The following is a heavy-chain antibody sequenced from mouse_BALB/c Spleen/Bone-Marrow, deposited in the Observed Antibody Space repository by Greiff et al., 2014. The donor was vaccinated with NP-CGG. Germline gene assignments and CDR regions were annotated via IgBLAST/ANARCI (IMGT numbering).Heavy chain of an antibody. J-gene: IGHJ4*01. V-gene: IGHV1S30*01. CDR1: GYSFTGYY. CDR2: VNPNKGGT. CDR3: ARVEGLYYGMDY. Sequence: EVQLQQSGPDLVKPGASVKISCKASGYSFTGYYMHWVKQSHGKSLEWIGRVNPNKGGTSYNQKFKGKAIITVDKSSSTAYMELHSQTSKGSSDYYCARVEGLYYGMDYWGQGTSVTVSS. D-gene: IGHD6-2*01.